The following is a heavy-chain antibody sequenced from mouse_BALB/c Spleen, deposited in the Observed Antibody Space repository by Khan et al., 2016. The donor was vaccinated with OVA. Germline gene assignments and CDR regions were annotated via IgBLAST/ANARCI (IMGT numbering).Heavy chain of an antibody. CDR1: GFSFTSYC. D-gene: IGHD1-1*02. V-gene: IGHV2-9*02. CDR3: GRAYGVWFAY. J-gene: IGHJ3*01. Sequence: QVQLKQSGPGLMAPSPSLSITCTASGFSFTSYCVHWVRQPQGKGLEWLGVIWACGSTNYNSDLMSRQSISKDNYTSHVFLIMNRLQTDDTAMYYCGRAYGVWFAYWGQGTLVTVSA. CDR2: IWACGST.